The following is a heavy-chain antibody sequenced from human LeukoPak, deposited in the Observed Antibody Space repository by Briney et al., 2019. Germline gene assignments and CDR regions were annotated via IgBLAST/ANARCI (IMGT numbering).Heavy chain of an antibody. D-gene: IGHD3-10*01. CDR1: GGSISSYY. V-gene: IGHV4-4*07. CDR2: IYTSGST. J-gene: IGHJ5*02. CDR3: ARGPFTLLRGPDNWFDP. Sequence: SETLSLTCTVSGGSISSYYWSWIRQPAGKGLEWIGRIYTSGSTNYNPSLKSRVTMSVDTSKNQFSLKLSSVTAADTAVYYCARGPFTLLRGPDNWFDPWGQGALVTVSS.